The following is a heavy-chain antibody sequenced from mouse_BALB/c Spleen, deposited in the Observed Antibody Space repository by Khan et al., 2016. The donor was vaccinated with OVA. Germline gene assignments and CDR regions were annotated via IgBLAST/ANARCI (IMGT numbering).Heavy chain of an antibody. V-gene: IGHV1-80*01. CDR3: ARYFGSRFAY. Sequence: QVQLQQSGAELVRPGSSVKISCKASDYTFSSSWMNWVKHRPGQGLEWIGQIYPGNDDTDYNGKFKGKATLTADKSSRTAYMQLTSLTSEDSAVYFCARYFGSRFAYWGQGTLVTVSA. CDR2: IYPGNDDT. J-gene: IGHJ3*01. D-gene: IGHD1-1*01. CDR1: DYTFSSSW.